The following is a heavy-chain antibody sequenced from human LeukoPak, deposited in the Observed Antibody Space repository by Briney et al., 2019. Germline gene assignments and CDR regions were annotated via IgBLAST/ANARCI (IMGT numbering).Heavy chain of an antibody. CDR2: ISAYNGNT. Sequence: ASVKVSCKASGYTFTSYGISWVRQAPGQGPEWMGWISAYNGNTNYAQKLQGRVTMTTDTSTSTAYMELRSLRSDDTAVYYCARDAAAGRPRVYGMDVWGQGTTVTVSS. V-gene: IGHV1-18*01. CDR1: GYTFTSYG. CDR3: ARDAAAGRPRVYGMDV. J-gene: IGHJ6*02. D-gene: IGHD6-13*01.